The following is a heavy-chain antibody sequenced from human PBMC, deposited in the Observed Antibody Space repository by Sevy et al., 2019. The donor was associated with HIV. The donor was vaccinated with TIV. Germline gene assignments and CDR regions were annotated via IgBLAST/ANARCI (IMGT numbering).Heavy chain of an antibody. CDR2: ISGTGGSI. D-gene: IGHD3-10*01. J-gene: IGHJ6*03. V-gene: IGHV3-23*01. CDR1: GFTFSSYG. Sequence: GGSLRLSCAASGFTFSSYGMSWVRQAPGKGLQWVSAISGTGGSIYYADSVKGRFTISRDNSKNTLYLQMNSLRVEDTAVYYCAKCPVLNDGSGRYPYYYYMDVWGKGTTVTVSS. CDR3: AKCPVLNDGSGRYPYYYYMDV.